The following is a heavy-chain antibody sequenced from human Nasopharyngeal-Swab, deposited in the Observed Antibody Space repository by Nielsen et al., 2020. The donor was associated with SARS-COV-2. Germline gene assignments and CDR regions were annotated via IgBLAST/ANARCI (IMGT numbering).Heavy chain of an antibody. CDR2: ISAYNGNT. V-gene: IGHV1-18*01. CDR1: GYTFTSYG. D-gene: IGHD5-18*01. J-gene: IGHJ6*03. Sequence: ASVKVSCKASGYTFTSYGISWVRQAPGQGLEWMGWISAYNGNTNYAQKLQGRVTMTTDTSTSTAYMELRSLRSDDTAVYYCARAKGRGYSYSWDYYYYQDVWGKGTTVTVSS. CDR3: ARAKGRGYSYSWDYYYYQDV.